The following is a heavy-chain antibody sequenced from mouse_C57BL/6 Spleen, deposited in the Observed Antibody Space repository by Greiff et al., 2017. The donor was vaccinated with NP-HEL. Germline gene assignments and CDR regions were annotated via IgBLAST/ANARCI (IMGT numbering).Heavy chain of an antibody. CDR3: ARGDYGSSHDFDY. Sequence: QVQLQQSGAELVRPGTSVKMSCKASGYTFTNYWIGWAKQRPGHGLEWIGNIYPGGGYTNYNEKFKGKATMTAAKSSSTAYMQFSSLTSEDYAIYYCARGDYGSSHDFDYWGQGTTLTVSS. V-gene: IGHV1-63*01. CDR2: IYPGGGYT. J-gene: IGHJ2*01. D-gene: IGHD1-1*01. CDR1: GYTFTNYW.